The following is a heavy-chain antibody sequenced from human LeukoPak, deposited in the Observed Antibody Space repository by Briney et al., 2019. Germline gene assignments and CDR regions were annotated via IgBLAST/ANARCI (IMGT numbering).Heavy chain of an antibody. D-gene: IGHD2-8*01. Sequence: GGSLRLSCAASGFTFSSYTMNWVRQAPGKGLEWVSYITSSSSGINYADSVKGRFTISRDNAKNLLYLQMNSLRDEDTAVYYCAPMGDYADYWGQGTLVTVSS. CDR2: ITSSSSGI. CDR3: APMGDYADY. CDR1: GFTFSSYT. J-gene: IGHJ4*02. V-gene: IGHV3-48*02.